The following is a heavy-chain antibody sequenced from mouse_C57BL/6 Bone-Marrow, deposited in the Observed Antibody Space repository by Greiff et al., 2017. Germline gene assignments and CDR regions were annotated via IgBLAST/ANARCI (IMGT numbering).Heavy chain of an antibody. D-gene: IGHD1-1*01. Sequence: QVQLQQPGAELVKPGASVTLSCKASGYTFTSYWMQWVNQRPGPGLEWIGEIDPSDSYTNYNQKFKGKATLTVDTSSSTAYMQLSSLTSADSAVYYGAMDYGSSYPFAYGGQGTLVTVSA. CDR2: IDPSDSYT. CDR3: AMDYGSSYPFAY. J-gene: IGHJ3*01. CDR1: GYTFTSYW. V-gene: IGHV1-50*01.